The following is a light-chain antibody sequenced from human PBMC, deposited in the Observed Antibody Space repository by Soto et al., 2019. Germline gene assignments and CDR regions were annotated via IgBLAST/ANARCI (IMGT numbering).Light chain of an antibody. V-gene: IGKV3-20*01. CDR3: QQYGSSPWT. Sequence: EIVLTQSPATLSLSPGERATLSCRASQSVSSSYLAWYQQKPGQAPRLLIYGASSRATGILDRFSGSGSGTDFTLTISRLEPEDFAVYYCQQYGSSPWTFGQGTKVDIK. CDR1: QSVSSSY. J-gene: IGKJ1*01. CDR2: GAS.